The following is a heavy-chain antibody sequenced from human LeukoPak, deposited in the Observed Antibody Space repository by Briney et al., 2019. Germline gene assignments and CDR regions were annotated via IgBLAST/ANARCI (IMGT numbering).Heavy chain of an antibody. CDR2: ISGSGGRT. D-gene: IGHD4-17*01. CDR3: ATPPTVTRNY. CDR1: GFTFSDYY. J-gene: IGHJ4*02. Sequence: PGGPLRLSCAASGFTFSDYYMSWIRQAPGKGLEWVSAISGSGGRTHYADSVRGRFTISRDNSKNTLYLQMDSLRAEDTAVYYCATPPTVTRNYWGQGTLVTVSS. V-gene: IGHV3-23*01.